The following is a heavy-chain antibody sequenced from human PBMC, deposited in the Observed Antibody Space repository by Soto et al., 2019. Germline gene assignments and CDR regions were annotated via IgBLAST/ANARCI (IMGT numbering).Heavy chain of an antibody. V-gene: IGHV1-3*01. Sequence: ASVKVSCKACGYTFTSYAMHWVRQAPGQRLEWMGWINAGNGNTKYSQKFQGRVTITRDTSASTAYMELSSLRSEDTAVYYCARRPRITGTRLDYWGQRTLVTGSS. CDR3: ARRPRITGTRLDY. J-gene: IGHJ4*02. D-gene: IGHD1-7*01. CDR2: INAGNGNT. CDR1: GYTFTSYA.